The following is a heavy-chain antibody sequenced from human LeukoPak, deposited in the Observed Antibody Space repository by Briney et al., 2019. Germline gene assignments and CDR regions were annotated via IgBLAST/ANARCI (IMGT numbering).Heavy chain of an antibody. CDR3: AKDVNYWYNY. V-gene: IGHV3-23*01. Sequence: GGSLRLSCAASRFTFRSYAMSWVRQAPGKGLDWVSAISGSGGRTYYADSVKGRFTISRDNSKNTLYLQMNSLRAEDTAVYYCAKDVNYWYNYWGQGTLVTVSS. J-gene: IGHJ4*02. CDR1: RFTFRSYA. CDR2: ISGSGGRT. D-gene: IGHD2-8*02.